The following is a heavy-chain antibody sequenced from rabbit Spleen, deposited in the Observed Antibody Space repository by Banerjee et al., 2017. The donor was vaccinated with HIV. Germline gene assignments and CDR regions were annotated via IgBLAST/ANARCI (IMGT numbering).Heavy chain of an antibody. J-gene: IGHJ6*01. D-gene: IGHD1-1*01. CDR1: GFSFNSGYD. CDR3: ARDTSTSFSSYGMDL. V-gene: IGHV1S45*01. CDR2: AYAGSSSNT. Sequence: QEQLEESGGGLVKPEGSLTLTCKASGFSFNSGYDMCWVRQAPGKGLEWVACAYAGSSSNTYSATWAKGRFTISKTSSTTVTLQMTSLTAADTATYFCARDTSTSFSSYGMDLWGPGTLVTFS.